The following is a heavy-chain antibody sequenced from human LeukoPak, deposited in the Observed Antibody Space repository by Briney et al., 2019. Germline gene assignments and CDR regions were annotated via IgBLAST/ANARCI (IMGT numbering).Heavy chain of an antibody. V-gene: IGHV3-21*01. Sequence: PGGSLRLSYAASGFTFSSSAMSWVRQAPGKGLEWVSSINSGSTYTYYTESVKGRFTVSRDNAKNPLFLQMNSLRAEDTAIYYCARRLTTLTYEGYWGQGTLVTVSS. J-gene: IGHJ4*02. CDR1: GFTFSSSA. CDR3: ARRLTTLTYEGY. CDR2: INSGSTYT. D-gene: IGHD1-1*01.